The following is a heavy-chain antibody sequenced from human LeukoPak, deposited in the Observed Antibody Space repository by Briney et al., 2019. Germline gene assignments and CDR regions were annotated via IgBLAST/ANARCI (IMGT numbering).Heavy chain of an antibody. V-gene: IGHV5-51*01. CDR3: ARQRRGGYSLT. Sequence: GESLKISCKGSGYSFTSYWIGWVRQMPGKGLEGMGIIYPGDSDTKYSPSFQGKVTISADKSISTAYLKWVSLKASDTAIYYCARQRRGGYSLTWGQGTLVTVSS. D-gene: IGHD5-12*01. CDR2: IYPGDSDT. CDR1: GYSFTSYW. J-gene: IGHJ5*02.